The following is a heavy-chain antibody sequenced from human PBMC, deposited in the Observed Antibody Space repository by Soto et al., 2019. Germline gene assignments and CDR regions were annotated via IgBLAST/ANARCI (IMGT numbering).Heavy chain of an antibody. CDR2: ISSSSSYI. J-gene: IGHJ3*02. CDR1: GFTFSSYS. V-gene: IGHV3-21*01. CDR3: ARDLTGYCSGGSCYDHAFDI. D-gene: IGHD2-15*01. Sequence: EVQLVESGGGLVKPGGSLRLSCVASGFTFSSYSMNWVRQAPGKGLEWVSSISSSSSYIYYADSVKGRFTISRDNAKNSLYLQMNSLRAEDTALYYCARDLTGYCSGGSCYDHAFDIWGQGTMVTVSS.